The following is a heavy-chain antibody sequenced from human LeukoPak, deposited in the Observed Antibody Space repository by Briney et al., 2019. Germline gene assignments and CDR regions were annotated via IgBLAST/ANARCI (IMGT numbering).Heavy chain of an antibody. D-gene: IGHD3-10*01. CDR2: LTNDGGRT. CDR3: ARVRGHDDYYVDY. J-gene: IGHJ4*02. Sequence: GGSLRLSCSASGFTFSTYPMHWVRQPPGRLVEYVSALTNDGGRTFYADSVRGRFSISRDNSKSTLYLQMSSLRAEDTAVYYCARVRGHDDYYVDYWGQGTLVTVSS. V-gene: IGHV3-64D*09. CDR1: GFTFSTYP.